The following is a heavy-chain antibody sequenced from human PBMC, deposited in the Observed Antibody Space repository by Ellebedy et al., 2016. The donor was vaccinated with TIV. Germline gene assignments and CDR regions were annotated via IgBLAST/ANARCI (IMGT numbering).Heavy chain of an antibody. V-gene: IGHV1-18*04. D-gene: IGHD5/OR15-5a*01. CDR2: ISGYNGAT. Sequence: ASVKVSCKASGYTFTKYGISWVRQAPGQGLEWMGWISGYNGATNYAQKFQGRVTMTTDTSTSTVYMELRSLSFDDTAVYYCTRGFYEKFDPWGQGTLVTVS. CDR1: GYTFTKYG. J-gene: IGHJ5*02. CDR3: TRGFYEKFDP.